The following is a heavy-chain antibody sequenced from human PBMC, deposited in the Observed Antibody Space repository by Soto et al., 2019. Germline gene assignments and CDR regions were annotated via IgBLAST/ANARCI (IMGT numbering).Heavy chain of an antibody. CDR1: GGTFSSYA. CDR2: IIPIFGTA. V-gene: IGHV1-69*13. Sequence: GASVKVSCKASGGTFSSYAISWVRQAPGQGLEWMGGIIPIFGTANYAQKFQGRVTITADESTSTAYMELSSLRSEDTAVYYCASSLNVDFTAMDPFDYWGQGTLVTVSS. CDR3: ASSLNVDFTAMDPFDY. J-gene: IGHJ4*02. D-gene: IGHD5-18*01.